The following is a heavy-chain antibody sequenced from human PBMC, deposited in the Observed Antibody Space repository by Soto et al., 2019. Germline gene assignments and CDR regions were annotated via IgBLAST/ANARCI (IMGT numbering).Heavy chain of an antibody. V-gene: IGHV3-30*18. D-gene: IGHD3-22*01. CDR1: GFTFSDYG. Sequence: GGSLRLSCVASGFTFSDYGMHWVRQAPGKGLEWVAVISYDGSNQYYADSVKGRFTISRDNSKNTLYLQMNSLRAEDTAVYYCAKGFTYNYDSSGYYTFNYWGQGTLVTVST. CDR3: AKGFTYNYDSSGYYTFNY. CDR2: ISYDGSNQ. J-gene: IGHJ4*02.